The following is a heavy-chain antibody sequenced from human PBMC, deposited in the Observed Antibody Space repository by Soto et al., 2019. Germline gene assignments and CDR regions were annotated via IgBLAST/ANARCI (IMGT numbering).Heavy chain of an antibody. CDR1: GGSISSYY. CDR3: ASQLANSSSWYLGYYYYMDV. V-gene: IGHV4-59*08. J-gene: IGHJ6*03. CDR2: IYYSGST. D-gene: IGHD6-13*01. Sequence: SETLSLTCTVSGGSISSYYWSWIRQPPGKGLEWIGYIYYSGSTNYNPSLKSRVTISVDTSKNQFSLKLSSVTAADTAVYYCASQLANSSSWYLGYYYYMDVWGKGTTVTVSS.